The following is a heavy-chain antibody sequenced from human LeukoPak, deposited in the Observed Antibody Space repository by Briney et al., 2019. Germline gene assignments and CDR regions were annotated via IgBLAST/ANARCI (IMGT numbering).Heavy chain of an antibody. CDR1: GFTFSSHG. J-gene: IGHJ4*02. CDR2: INHSGST. Sequence: GSLRLSCAASGFTFSSHGMSWVRQAPGKGLEWIGEINHSGSTNYNPSLKSRVTISVDTSKNQFSLKLSSVTAADTAVYYCAGSLGYCTSNVCYLKYWGQGTLVTVSS. V-gene: IGHV4-34*08. CDR3: AGSLGYCTSNVCYLKY. D-gene: IGHD2-8*01.